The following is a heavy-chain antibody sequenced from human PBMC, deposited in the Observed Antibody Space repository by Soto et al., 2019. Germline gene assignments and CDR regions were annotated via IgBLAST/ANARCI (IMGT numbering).Heavy chain of an antibody. CDR1: GFSFRDYF. CDR2: IGPYGNSI. CDR3: ARDDHTYGVY. D-gene: IGHD2-21*01. V-gene: IGHV3-11*01. J-gene: IGHJ4*02. Sequence: PGESLKISCAASGFSFRDYFMSWLRQAPGKGLEWVSYIGPYGNSIYYADSVKGRFTISRDDATKSLHPHMNSLRTDDTPVYYCARDDHTYGVYWGQGTPVTVSS.